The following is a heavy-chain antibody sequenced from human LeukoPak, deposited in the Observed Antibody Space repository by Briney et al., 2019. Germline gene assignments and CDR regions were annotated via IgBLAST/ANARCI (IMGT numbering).Heavy chain of an antibody. V-gene: IGHV3-21*01. CDR2: ISSSSSYT. Sequence: PGGSLRLSCAASGFIFSGYNMNWVRQAPGKGLEWVSSISSSSSYTYYADSVKGRFTISRDNAKNSLYLQMNSLRAEDTAVYYCARDRDGYKQGASDIWGQGTMVTVSS. D-gene: IGHD5-24*01. J-gene: IGHJ3*02. CDR1: GFIFSGYN. CDR3: ARDRDGYKQGASDI.